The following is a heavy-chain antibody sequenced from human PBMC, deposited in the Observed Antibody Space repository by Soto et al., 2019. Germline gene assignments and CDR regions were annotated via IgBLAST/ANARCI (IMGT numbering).Heavy chain of an antibody. CDR1: GFTFSKHA. V-gene: IGHV3-23*01. CDR2: VSDSGGST. Sequence: EVQLLESGGGLVQPGGSRRLSCAASGFTFSKHAMNLVRQAPGKGLEWVSAVSDSGGSTWYADSVKGRFTISRDNSKNTLKLQMDSLRAEDTGIYYCGKDVWWTSVWGQRTRVTVSS. D-gene: IGHD2-15*01. J-gene: IGHJ4*02. CDR3: GKDVWWTSV.